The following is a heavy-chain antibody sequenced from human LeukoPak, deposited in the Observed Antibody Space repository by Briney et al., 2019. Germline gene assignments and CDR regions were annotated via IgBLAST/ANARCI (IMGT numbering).Heavy chain of an antibody. CDR2: IFHSGST. V-gene: IGHV4-59*01. CDR1: GYSITSYY. Sequence: PSETLSLTCTVSGYSITSYYWGWVRQPPGKGLEWIGYIFHSGSTNYNPSLKSRVTISVDTSKNQFSLRLSSVTAADTAVYYCARDLLLRGLDYRGQGTLVTVSS. CDR3: ARDLLLRGLDY. D-gene: IGHD2-15*01. J-gene: IGHJ4*02.